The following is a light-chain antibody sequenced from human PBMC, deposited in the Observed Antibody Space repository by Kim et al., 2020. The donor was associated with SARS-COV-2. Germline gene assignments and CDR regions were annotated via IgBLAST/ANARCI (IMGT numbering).Light chain of an antibody. CDR3: QQLNSYPGT. V-gene: IGKV1-9*01. CDR2: AAS. CDR1: QGISSY. J-gene: IGKJ4*01. Sequence: DIQLTQSPSFLSASVGERVTITCRASQGISSYLAWYQQKPVKAPKLLIYAASTLQSGVPSRFSGSGSGTEFTLTISNLQAEDFSTYYCQQLNSYPGTFGGETKVDIK.